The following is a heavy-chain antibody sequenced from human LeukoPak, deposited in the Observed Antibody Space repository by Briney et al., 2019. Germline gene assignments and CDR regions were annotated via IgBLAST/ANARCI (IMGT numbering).Heavy chain of an antibody. J-gene: IGHJ4*02. CDR2: INPNSGDT. V-gene: IGHV1-2*02. D-gene: IGHD3-10*02. CDR3: ARKSTVRRTSEFDY. Sequence: ASVKVSCKASGYTFTGYYMNWVRQAPGQGLEWLGWINPNSGDTKYAQKFLGRVTMTSDTSINTGYMGLSSLTSDDTAVYYCARKSTVRRTSEFDYWGQGSLVTVSS. CDR1: GYTFTGYY.